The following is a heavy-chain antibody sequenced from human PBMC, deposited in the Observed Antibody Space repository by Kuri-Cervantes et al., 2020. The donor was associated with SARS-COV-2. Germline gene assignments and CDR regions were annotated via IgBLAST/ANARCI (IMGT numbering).Heavy chain of an antibody. CDR2: LYYGGST. CDR1: GGSISTYY. Sequence: SETLSLTCTVSGGSISTYYWSWIRQPPGKGLEWIGYLYYGGSTSYNPSLKSRVTISLDTSKNQFSLKLSSVTAADTAVYYCATGSYYVAYDYWGQGTLVTVSS. V-gene: IGHV4-59*01. J-gene: IGHJ4*02. CDR3: ATGSYYVAYDY. D-gene: IGHD1-26*01.